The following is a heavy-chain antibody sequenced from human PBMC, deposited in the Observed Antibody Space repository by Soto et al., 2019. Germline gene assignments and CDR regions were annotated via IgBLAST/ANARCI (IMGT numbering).Heavy chain of an antibody. CDR2: IKSKTDGGTT. V-gene: IGHV3-15*07. CDR1: GFTFSNAW. Sequence: GGSLRLSCAASGFTFSNAWMNWVRQAPGKGLEWVGRIKSKTDGGTTDYAAPVKGRFTISRDDSKNTLYLQMNSLKTEDTAVYYCTTDELRYLGGMDVWGQGTTVTVSS. D-gene: IGHD3-9*01. J-gene: IGHJ6*02. CDR3: TTDELRYLGGMDV.